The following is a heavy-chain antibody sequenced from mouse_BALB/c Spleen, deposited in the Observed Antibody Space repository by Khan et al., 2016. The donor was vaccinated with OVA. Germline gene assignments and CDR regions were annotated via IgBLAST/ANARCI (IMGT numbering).Heavy chain of an antibody. CDR1: GYTFTNYG. Sequence: QIQLVQSGPELKKPGETVKISCKASGYTFTNYGMNWVKQAPGKGLKWMGWINTYTGEPTYADDFKGRFAFSLETSASTAYLQINNLKNEDMTTYFCARISSYWYSDVLGAGTTVTVSS. V-gene: IGHV9-1*02. CDR2: INTYTGEP. D-gene: IGHD6-2*01. J-gene: IGHJ1*01. CDR3: ARISSYWYSDV.